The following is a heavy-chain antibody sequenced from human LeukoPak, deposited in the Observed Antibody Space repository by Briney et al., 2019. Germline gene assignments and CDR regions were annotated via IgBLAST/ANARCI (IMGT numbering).Heavy chain of an antibody. D-gene: IGHD1-26*01. CDR2: ISSSGSTI. CDR3: AKDGEWELSGAYFDY. J-gene: IGHJ4*02. CDR1: GFTFSDYY. V-gene: IGHV3-11*01. Sequence: GGSLRLSCAASGFTFSDYYMSWIRQAPGKGLEWVSYISSSGSTIYYADSVKGRFTISRDNAKNSLYLQMNSLRAEDTAVYYCAKDGEWELSGAYFDYWGQGTLVTVSS.